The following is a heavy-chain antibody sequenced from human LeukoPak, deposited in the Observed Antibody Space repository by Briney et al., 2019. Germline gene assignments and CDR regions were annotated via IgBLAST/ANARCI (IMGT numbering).Heavy chain of an antibody. V-gene: IGHV3-74*01. Sequence: GGSLRLSCAASGFTFSGYWMHWVRQAPGKGLVWVSRINNDGSTTNYADSVKGRFTISIDNAQNTLYLQMNSLRAEDTAVYYCARVLPHCTNGECYDAFDIWGQGTMVTVSS. CDR2: INNDGSTT. D-gene: IGHD2-8*01. CDR3: ARVLPHCTNGECYDAFDI. J-gene: IGHJ3*02. CDR1: GFTFSGYW.